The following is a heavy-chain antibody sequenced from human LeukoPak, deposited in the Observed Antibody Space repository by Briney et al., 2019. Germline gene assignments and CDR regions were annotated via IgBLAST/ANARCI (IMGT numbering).Heavy chain of an antibody. V-gene: IGHV2-5*02. CDR1: GFSLSTSGVG. CDR3: AHSLPYDHGLDY. D-gene: IGHD3-16*01. CDR2: IFWDDDK. Sequence: SGPTLVKPRQTLTLTCTFSGFSLSTSGVGVGWIRQPPGKALEWLAIIFWDDDKRYSPFLKSRLTITKDTSKNQVVLTMTNMDPVDTATYYCAHSLPYDHGLDYWGQGTLVTVSS. J-gene: IGHJ4*02.